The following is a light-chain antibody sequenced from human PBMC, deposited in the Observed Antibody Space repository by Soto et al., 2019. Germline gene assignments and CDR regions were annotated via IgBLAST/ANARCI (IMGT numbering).Light chain of an antibody. J-gene: IGLJ1*01. CDR2: EVS. Sequence: LTHPSSASGSPGQSVTISCTGTSSDVGAYNFVSWYQQHPGKAPKLMIYEVSKRPSGVPDRFSGSKSGNTDSLTVSGLQAEDEADYYCTSYAGSSYVFGTGT. CDR3: TSYAGSSYV. CDR1: SSDVGAYNF. V-gene: IGLV2-8*01.